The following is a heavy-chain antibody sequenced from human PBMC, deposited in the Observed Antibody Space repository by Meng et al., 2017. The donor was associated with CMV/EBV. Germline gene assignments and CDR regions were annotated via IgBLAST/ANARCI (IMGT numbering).Heavy chain of an antibody. D-gene: IGHD3-10*01. CDR2: ISSSGYTI. CDR1: GFTFSTYE. J-gene: IGHJ3*02. Sequence: SCAASGFTFSTYEINWVRQAPGKGLDWVSYISSSGYTIYYSDSVKGRFTVSRDNARNSLFLQMNSLRAEDTAVYYCAREYWFGELSPDAFDIWGHGTMVTVSS. V-gene: IGHV3-48*03. CDR3: AREYWFGELSPDAFDI.